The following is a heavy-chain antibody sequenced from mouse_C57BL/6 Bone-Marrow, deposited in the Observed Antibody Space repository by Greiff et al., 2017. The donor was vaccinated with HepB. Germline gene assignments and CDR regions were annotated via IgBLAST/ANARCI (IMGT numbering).Heavy chain of an antibody. J-gene: IGHJ3*01. CDR3: GRGKGKDDWFAD. D-gene: IGHD1-3*01. CDR1: GYTFTSYW. V-gene: IGHV1-53*01. CDR2: INPSNGGT. Sequence: QVQLQQPGTELVKPGASVKLSCTASGYTFTSYWMHWVKQRPEQGLEWIGKINPSNGGTNYNAKFKSKATLTVDKSSSTAYMQLSSLTSEDTAVYYCGRGKGKDDWFADWGQGTLVTVSA.